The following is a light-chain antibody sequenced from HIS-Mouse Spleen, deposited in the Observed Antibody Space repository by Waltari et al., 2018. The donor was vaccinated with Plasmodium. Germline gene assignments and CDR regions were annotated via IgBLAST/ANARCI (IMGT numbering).Light chain of an antibody. CDR3: QQYNNWSFT. CDR1: QSVSSN. Sequence: IVMRQTPANLYGSPGGRATLSCRASQSVSSNLAWYQQKPGQAPRLLIYGASTRATGIPARFSGSGSGTEFTLTISSLQSEDFAVYYCQQYNNWSFTFGPGTKVDIK. V-gene: IGKV3-15*01. CDR2: GAS. J-gene: IGKJ3*01.